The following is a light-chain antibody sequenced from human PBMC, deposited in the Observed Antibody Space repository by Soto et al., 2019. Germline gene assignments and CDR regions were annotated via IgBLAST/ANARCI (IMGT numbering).Light chain of an antibody. V-gene: IGLV2-14*01. J-gene: IGLJ1*01. CDR2: EVS. Sequence: QSALPQPASVSGSPGQSITISCTGTSSDVGGYNYVSWYQQNPGKAPKLIIYEVSNRPSGVSNRFSGSKSGNTASLTISGLQAEDEADYYCSSYRSGNTLRVFGTGTKVTVL. CDR1: SSDVGGYNY. CDR3: SSYRSGNTLRV.